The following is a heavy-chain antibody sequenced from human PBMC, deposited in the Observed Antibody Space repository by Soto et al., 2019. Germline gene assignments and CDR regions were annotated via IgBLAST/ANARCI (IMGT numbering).Heavy chain of an antibody. V-gene: IGHV4-59*08. CDR1: GGSISSYY. CDR2: IYYSGST. D-gene: IGHD1-1*01. CDR3: ARHRGYADYFDY. J-gene: IGHJ4*02. Sequence: SETLSLTCTVSGGSISSYYWSWIRQPPGKGLEWIGYIYYSGSTNYNPSLKSRVTISVDTSKNQFSLKLSSVTAADTAVYYCARHRGYADYFDYWGQGTLVTVSS.